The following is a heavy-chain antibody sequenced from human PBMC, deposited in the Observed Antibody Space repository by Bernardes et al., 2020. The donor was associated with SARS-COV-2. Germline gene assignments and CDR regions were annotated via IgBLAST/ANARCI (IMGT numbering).Heavy chain of an antibody. D-gene: IGHD3-22*01. CDR1: GCSISSYY. J-gene: IGHJ6*03. CDR2: IYTSGST. V-gene: IGHV4-4*07. CDR3: ARVVIDHCYYMDV. Sequence: SETLSLTCTVPGCSISSYYWSWIRQPAGKGLDWIGRIYTSGSTNYNPSPKSRVTMSVDTSKNKFSLKLSSVTAADTAVYYCARVVIDHCYYMDVWGKGTTVTVSS.